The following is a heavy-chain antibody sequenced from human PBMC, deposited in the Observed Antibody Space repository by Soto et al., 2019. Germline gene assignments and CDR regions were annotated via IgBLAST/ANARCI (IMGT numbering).Heavy chain of an antibody. D-gene: IGHD4-4*01. CDR1: GGSISSGSYY. J-gene: IGHJ6*03. CDR2: IYYSGST. Sequence: QVQLQESGPGLVKPSQTLSLTCTVSGGSISSGSYYWSWIRQHPGKGLEWIGYIYYSGSTYYNPSLKSRVPISVDTSKNQFSLKLSSVTAADTAVYYCARVRNTVTTYPYYYYMDVWGKGTTVTVSS. CDR3: ARVRNTVTTYPYYYYMDV. V-gene: IGHV4-31*03.